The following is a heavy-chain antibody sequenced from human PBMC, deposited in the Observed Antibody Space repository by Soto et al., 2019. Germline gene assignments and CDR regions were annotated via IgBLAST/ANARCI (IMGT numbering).Heavy chain of an antibody. D-gene: IGHD3-3*01. CDR2: ISSISSSTI. CDR1: GFTFSSYS. CDR3: ARGRRLTIFGGCYFDY. J-gene: IGHJ4*02. V-gene: IGHV3-48*01. Sequence: GGSLRLSCAASGFTFSSYSMNWVRQAPGKGLEWVSYISSISSSTIYYADSVKGRFTISRDNGKNSLYLQMNNLRAEDTAVYYCARGRRLTIFGGCYFDYWGQGTLVTVSS.